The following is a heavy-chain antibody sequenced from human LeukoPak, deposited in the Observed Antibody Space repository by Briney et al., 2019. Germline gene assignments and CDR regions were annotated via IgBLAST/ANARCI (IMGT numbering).Heavy chain of an antibody. V-gene: IGHV4-34*01. CDR2: INRSGST. CDR3: ASRLADAFDI. CDR1: GGSFSGYY. D-gene: IGHD6-19*01. J-gene: IGHJ3*02. Sequence: SETLSLTCAVYGGSFSGYYWSWIRQPPGKGLEWIGEINRSGSTNYNPSLKSRVTISVDTSKNQFSLKLSSVTAADTAVYYCASRLADAFDIWGQGTMVTVSS.